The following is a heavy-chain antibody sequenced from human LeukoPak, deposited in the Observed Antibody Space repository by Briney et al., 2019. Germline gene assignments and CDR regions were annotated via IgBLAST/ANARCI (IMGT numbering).Heavy chain of an antibody. Sequence: GGSLRLSCAASGFTFSSYAMSWVRQAPGKGLEWVSTISNSDYNTYYTDSVKGRFTISRDNSKNTLYLQMNSLRAEDTAVYYRAKSGLNRFDYWGQGTLVTVSS. CDR3: AKSGLNRFDY. D-gene: IGHD2-15*01. CDR1: GFTFSSYA. J-gene: IGHJ4*02. V-gene: IGHV3-23*01. CDR2: ISNSDYNT.